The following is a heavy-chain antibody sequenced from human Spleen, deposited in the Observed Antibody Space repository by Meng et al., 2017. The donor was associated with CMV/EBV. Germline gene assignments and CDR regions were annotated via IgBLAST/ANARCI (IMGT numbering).Heavy chain of an antibody. V-gene: IGHV1-8*03. CDR2: LNPASGNT. CDR3: ARNGDANYYFHGMDV. D-gene: IGHD2-21*01. CDR1: GYTFTNYD. J-gene: IGHJ6*02. Sequence: ASVKVSCKTSGYTFTNYDIHWVRQASGQGLEWMGWLNPASGNTGYAQRFQGRVTITRDTSIGTAYMELSSLRSEDTAVFYCARNGDANYYFHGMDVWGQGTTVTVSS.